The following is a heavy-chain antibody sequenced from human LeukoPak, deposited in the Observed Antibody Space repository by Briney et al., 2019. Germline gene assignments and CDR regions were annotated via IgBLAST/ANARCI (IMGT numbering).Heavy chain of an antibody. CDR2: ISYDGSNK. CDR1: GFAFSSYG. V-gene: IGHV3-30*03. CDR3: AIQRQWLVTPDGYGFDY. Sequence: GGSLRLSCAASGFAFSSYGMHWVRQAPGKGLEWVAVISYDGSNKYYADSVKGRFTISRDNSKNTLYLQMNSLRAEDTAVYYCAIQRQWLVTPDGYGFDYWGQGTLVTVSS. D-gene: IGHD6-19*01. J-gene: IGHJ4*02.